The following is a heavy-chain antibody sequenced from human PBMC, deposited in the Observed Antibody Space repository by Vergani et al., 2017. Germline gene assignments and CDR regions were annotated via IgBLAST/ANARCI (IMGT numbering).Heavy chain of an antibody. CDR3: ARLEGDLAAFDI. CDR2: IFYSGST. Sequence: QLQLQESGPGLVKPSETLSLTCTVSGGSISSSRYFWGWIRQPPGKGLEWIGNIFYSGSTYYNPSLKSRVTISVDTSKNQFSLKLSSVTAADTAVYYCARLEGDLAAFDIWGQGTMVTVSS. V-gene: IGHV4-39*01. D-gene: IGHD3-16*01. CDR1: GGSISSSRYF. J-gene: IGHJ3*02.